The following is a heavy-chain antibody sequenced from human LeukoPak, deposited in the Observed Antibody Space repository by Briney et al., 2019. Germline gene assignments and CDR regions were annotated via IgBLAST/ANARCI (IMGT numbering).Heavy chain of an antibody. CDR1: GGSISSYY. Sequence: SETLSLTCTVSGGSISSYYWSWTRQPAGKGLEWIGRIYTSGSTNYNPSLKSRVTMSVDTSKNQFSLKLSSVTAADTAVYYCAVGERVVQGVRQYYIDYWGQGTLVTVSS. J-gene: IGHJ4*02. CDR2: IYTSGST. D-gene: IGHD3-10*01. V-gene: IGHV4-4*07. CDR3: AVGERVVQGVRQYYIDY.